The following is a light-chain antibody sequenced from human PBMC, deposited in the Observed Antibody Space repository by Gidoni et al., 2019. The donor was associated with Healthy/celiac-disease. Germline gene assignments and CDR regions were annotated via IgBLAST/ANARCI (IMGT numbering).Light chain of an antibody. J-gene: IGLJ3*02. CDR2: GNS. CDR3: QSYDSSLSGWV. V-gene: IGLV1-40*01. CDR1: SSNIGAGYD. Sequence: QSVLTQPPSVSRAPGQWVTISCTGSSSNIGAGYDVHWYQQLPGTAPKLLIYGNSNRPSGVPDRFSGSKSGTSASLAITGLQAEDEADYYCQSYDSSLSGWVFGGGTKLTVL.